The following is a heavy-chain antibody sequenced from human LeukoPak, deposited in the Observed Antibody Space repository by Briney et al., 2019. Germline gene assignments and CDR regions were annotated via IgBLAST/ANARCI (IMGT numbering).Heavy chain of an antibody. J-gene: IGHJ4*02. D-gene: IGHD3-22*01. CDR3: ARDRSYYYDSSGSLRY. V-gene: IGHV3-30*02. CDR2: IRYDGSNK. Sequence: GGSLRLSCAASGFSFSGYAMSWVRQAPGKGLEWVAFIRYDGSNKYYADSVKGRFTISRDNAKNSLYLQMNSLRAEDTAVYYCARDRSYYYDSSGSLRYWGQGTLVTVSS. CDR1: GFSFSGYA.